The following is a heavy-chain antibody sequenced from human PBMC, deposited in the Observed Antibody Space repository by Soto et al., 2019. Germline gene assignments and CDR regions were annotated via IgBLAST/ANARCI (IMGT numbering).Heavy chain of an antibody. CDR3: ARDYYYDSSGYYGWFDP. CDR2: ISSGGSST. CDR1: GFTFSSYA. Sequence: GGSLRLSCAASGFTFSSYAMSWVRQAPGKGLEWVSRISSGGSSTSYADSVKGRFTISRDNAKNTLYLEMNSLRAEDTAVYYCARDYYYDSSGYYGWFDPWGQGTLVTVSS. J-gene: IGHJ5*02. V-gene: IGHV3-74*01. D-gene: IGHD3-22*01.